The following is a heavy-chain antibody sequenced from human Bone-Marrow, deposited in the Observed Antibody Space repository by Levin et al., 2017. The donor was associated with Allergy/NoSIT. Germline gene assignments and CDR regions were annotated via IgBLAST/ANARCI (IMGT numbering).Heavy chain of an antibody. CDR1: GFTFSSSW. CDR3: ARDRDFTIDS. CDR2: INGDGTIT. D-gene: IGHD2-2*01. V-gene: IGHV3-74*01. J-gene: IGHJ4*02. Sequence: LSLTCAASGFTFSSSWMYWVRQAPGKGLVYISRINGDGTITGYADSVKDRFTISRDNAKNALFLQMNSLRAEDAAVYYCARDRDFTIDSWGQGTLVTVSS.